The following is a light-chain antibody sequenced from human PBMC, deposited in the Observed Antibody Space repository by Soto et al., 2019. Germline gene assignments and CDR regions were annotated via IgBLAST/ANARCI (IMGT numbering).Light chain of an antibody. Sequence: EVVMTQSPATLSVSPGESATLSCRASQSVTSDLAWYHQKPGQAPRLLIYGASTRATGIPGRFSGSGSGAAFTLTISSLQSEDFAVYYCQQYNNWPITFGQGTRLE. CDR1: QSVTSD. CDR2: GAS. V-gene: IGKV3-15*01. J-gene: IGKJ5*01. CDR3: QQYNNWPIT.